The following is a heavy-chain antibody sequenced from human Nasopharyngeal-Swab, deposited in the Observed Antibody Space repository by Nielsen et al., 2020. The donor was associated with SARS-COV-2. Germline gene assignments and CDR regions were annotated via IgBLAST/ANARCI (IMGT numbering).Heavy chain of an antibody. V-gene: IGHV4-34*01. D-gene: IGHD2-2*02. CDR1: GGSFSGYY. CDR2: INHSGST. CDR3: ASQGSDIVVVPAAIGAFDI. Sequence: SETLSLTCAVYGGSFSGYYWSWIRQPPGQGLEWIGEINHSGSTNYNPSLKSRVTISVDTSKNQFSLKLSSVTAADTAVYYCASQGSDIVVVPAAIGAFDIWGQGTMVTVSS. J-gene: IGHJ3*02.